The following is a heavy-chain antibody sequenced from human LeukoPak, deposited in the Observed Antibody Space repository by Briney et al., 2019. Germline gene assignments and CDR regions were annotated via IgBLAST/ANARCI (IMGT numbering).Heavy chain of an antibody. CDR1: GVSVSSGSYY. CDR2: IYYSGST. V-gene: IGHV4-31*03. Sequence: SETLSLTCTVSGVSVSSGSYYWSWIRQHPGKGLEWIGYIYYSGSTYYNPSLKSRVTISVDTSKNQFSLKLSSVTAADTAVYYCARYCSGGSCSWFDPWGQGTLVTVSS. CDR3: ARYCSGGSCSWFDP. J-gene: IGHJ5*02. D-gene: IGHD2-15*01.